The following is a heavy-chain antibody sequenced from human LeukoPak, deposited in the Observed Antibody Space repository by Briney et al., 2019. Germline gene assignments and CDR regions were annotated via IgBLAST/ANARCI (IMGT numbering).Heavy chain of an antibody. V-gene: IGHV4-39*07. CDR3: ARVPLLWFGELLQYYFDY. CDR1: GGSISSSSYY. CDR2: IYYSGST. J-gene: IGHJ4*02. Sequence: PSETLSLTCTVSGGSISSSSYYWGWIRQPPGKGLEWIGSIYYSGSTYYNPSLRSRVTISVDTSKNQFSLKLSSVTAADTAVYYCARVPLLWFGELLQYYFDYWGQGTLVTVSS. D-gene: IGHD3-10*01.